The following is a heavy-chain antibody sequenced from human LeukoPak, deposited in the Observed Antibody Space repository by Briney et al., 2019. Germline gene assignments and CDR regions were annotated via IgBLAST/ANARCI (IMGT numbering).Heavy chain of an antibody. CDR2: ISGSGGST. Sequence: GGSLRLSCAASGFTFSSYGMSWVRQAPGEGLEWVSAISGSGGSTYYADSVKGRFTISRDNSKNTLYLQMNSLRAEDTAVYYCAKDHSGWYGGYWGQGTLVTVSS. D-gene: IGHD6-19*01. V-gene: IGHV3-23*01. CDR3: AKDHSGWYGGY. CDR1: GFTFSSYG. J-gene: IGHJ4*02.